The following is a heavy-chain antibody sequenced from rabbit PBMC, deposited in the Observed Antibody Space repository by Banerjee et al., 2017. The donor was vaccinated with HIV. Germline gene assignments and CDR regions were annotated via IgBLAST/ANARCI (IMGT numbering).Heavy chain of an antibody. CDR2: IDPVFRST. J-gene: IGHJ4*01. CDR1: GFFFSSSYY. V-gene: IGHV1S40*01. D-gene: IGHD2-1*01. CDR3: VSYDDYGDRNL. Sequence: QSLEESGGDLVKPGASLTLTCTASGFFFSSSYYMCWVRQAPGKGLEWIGYIDPVFRSTYYASWVNGRFTISSHNAQNTLYLQLNSLTAADTATYFCVSYDDYGDRNLWGQGTLVTVS.